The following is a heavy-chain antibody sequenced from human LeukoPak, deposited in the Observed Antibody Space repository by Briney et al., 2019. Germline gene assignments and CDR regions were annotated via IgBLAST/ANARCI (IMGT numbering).Heavy chain of an antibody. J-gene: IGHJ4*02. Sequence: MSSQTLSLTCSVSGGSISSGDYYWSWIRQPPGKGLVWIGYIYYSGSTYYNPSLKSRFTISVDTSKNQFSLKLSSVTAADTAVYFCATYGGRPTANFDYWGQGALVTVSS. V-gene: IGHV4-30-4*01. CDR2: IYYSGST. CDR1: GGSISSGDYY. D-gene: IGHD4-23*01. CDR3: ATYGGRPTANFDY.